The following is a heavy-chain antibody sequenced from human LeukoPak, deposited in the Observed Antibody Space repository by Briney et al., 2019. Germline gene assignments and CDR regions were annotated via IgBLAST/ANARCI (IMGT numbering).Heavy chain of an antibody. J-gene: IGHJ5*02. CDR3: AGETYYYDSSGYSGSSSLHP. Sequence: SETLSLTCTVSGGSISSYYWSWIRQPPGKGLEWIEYIYYSGSTNYNPSLKSRVTISVDTSKNQFSLKLSSVTAADTAVYYCAGETYYYDSSGYSGSSSLHPWGQGTLVTVSS. V-gene: IGHV4-59*01. CDR1: GGSISSYY. D-gene: IGHD3-22*01. CDR2: IYYSGST.